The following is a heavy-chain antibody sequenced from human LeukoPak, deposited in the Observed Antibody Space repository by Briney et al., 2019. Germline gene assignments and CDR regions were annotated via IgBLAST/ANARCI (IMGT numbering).Heavy chain of an antibody. CDR2: ISSSSSYI. Sequence: GGSLRLSCAASGFTFSSYSMNWVRQAPGKGLEWVSSISSSSSYIYYADSVKGRSTISRDNAKNSLYLQMNSLRAEDTAVYYCARDDLTGGDAFDIWGQGTMVTVSS. J-gene: IGHJ3*02. CDR1: GFTFSSYS. D-gene: IGHD2-8*02. CDR3: ARDDLTGGDAFDI. V-gene: IGHV3-21*01.